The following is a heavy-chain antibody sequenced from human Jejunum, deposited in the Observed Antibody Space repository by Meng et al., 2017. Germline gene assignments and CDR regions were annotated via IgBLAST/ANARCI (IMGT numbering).Heavy chain of an antibody. CDR2: IRGFGSTI. V-gene: IGHV3-11*04. J-gene: IGHJ4*02. Sequence: GESLKISCAASGFKFGDSFMAWIRQAPGKGLEWISVIRGFGSTIHYADSVKGRVTISSDNAQNSLYLHMNNLRAEDTAVYYCARERRGILGASWRWKYCFDYWGQGTPVTVSS. CDR3: ARERRGILGASWRWKYCFDY. D-gene: IGHD3-3*02. CDR1: GFKFGDSF.